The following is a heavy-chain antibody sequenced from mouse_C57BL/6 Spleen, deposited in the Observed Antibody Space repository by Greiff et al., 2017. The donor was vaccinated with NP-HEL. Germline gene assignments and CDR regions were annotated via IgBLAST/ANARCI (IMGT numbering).Heavy chain of an antibody. J-gene: IGHJ4*01. Sequence: EVQLQQSGPVLVKPGASVKMSCKASGYTFTDYYMNWVKQSHGKSLEWIGVINPYNGGTSYNQKFKGKATLTVDKSSSTAYMELNSLTSEDSAVYYCARIYGNYAGEAMDYWGQGTSVTVSS. D-gene: IGHD2-1*01. CDR1: GYTFTDYY. CDR2: INPYNGGT. CDR3: ARIYGNYAGEAMDY. V-gene: IGHV1-19*01.